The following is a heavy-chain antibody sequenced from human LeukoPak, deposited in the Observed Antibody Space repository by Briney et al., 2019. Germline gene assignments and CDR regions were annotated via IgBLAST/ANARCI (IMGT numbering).Heavy chain of an antibody. CDR3: ARDSIAVD. D-gene: IGHD6-19*01. V-gene: IGHV3-30*03. J-gene: IGHJ4*02. Sequence: PGGSLRLSCAASGFTFSSYGMHWVRQAPGKGLEWVAVISYDGSNEYYADSVKGRFTVSRGNSKNTLYLQMNSLRAEDTAVYYCARDSIAVDWGQGTRVTVSS. CDR2: ISYDGSNE. CDR1: GFTFSSYG.